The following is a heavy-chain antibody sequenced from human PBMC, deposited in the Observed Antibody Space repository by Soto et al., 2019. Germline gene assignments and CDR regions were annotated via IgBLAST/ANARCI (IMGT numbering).Heavy chain of an antibody. CDR2: IYPGDSDT. D-gene: IGHD6-13*01. Sequence: GESLKISCKGSGYSFTTYWIGWVRQMPGKGLECMGIIYPGDSDTRYSPSFQGQVTISADKSISTAYLQWSSLKASDTAMYYCARPRSSSRNYYGMDVWGQGTTVTVSS. CDR1: GYSFTTYW. J-gene: IGHJ6*02. V-gene: IGHV5-51*01. CDR3: ARPRSSSRNYYGMDV.